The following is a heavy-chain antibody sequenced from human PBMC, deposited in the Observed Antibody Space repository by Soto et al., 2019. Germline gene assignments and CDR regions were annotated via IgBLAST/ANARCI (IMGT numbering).Heavy chain of an antibody. J-gene: IGHJ6*02. Sequence: ASVKVSCKASGCTFSSYAISWVRQAPGQGLEWMGGIIPIFGTANYAQKFQGRVTITADESTSTAYMELSSLRSEDTAVYYCARGAAHTMVRGTNYYYYGMDVWGQGTTVTVSS. D-gene: IGHD3-10*01. V-gene: IGHV1-69*13. CDR2: IIPIFGTA. CDR3: ARGAAHTMVRGTNYYYYGMDV. CDR1: GCTFSSYA.